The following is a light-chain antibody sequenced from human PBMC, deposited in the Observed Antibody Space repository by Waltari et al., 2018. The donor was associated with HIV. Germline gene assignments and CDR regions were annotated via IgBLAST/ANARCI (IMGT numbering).Light chain of an antibody. V-gene: IGLV2-11*01. CDR3: SSYAGSSTFVI. J-gene: IGLJ2*01. Sequence: QSALTQPRSVSGSPGQSVTISCTGASSDVGGYDYVSWYQHHPGKDPKLIIYHVTKRPSGVPDRFSGSKSGNTASLTVSGLRAEDEADYYCSSYAGSSTFVIFGGGTKLTVL. CDR1: SSDVGGYDY. CDR2: HVT.